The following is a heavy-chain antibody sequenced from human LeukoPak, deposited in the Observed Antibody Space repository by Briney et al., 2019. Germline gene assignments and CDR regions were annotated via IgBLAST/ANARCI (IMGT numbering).Heavy chain of an antibody. D-gene: IGHD6-19*01. CDR1: GGSFSSYY. CDR3: AAQYSSGWPNFDY. J-gene: IGHJ4*02. CDR2: IYYSGST. V-gene: IGHV4-59*01. Sequence: PSETLSLTCAVYGGSFSSYYWSWIRQPPGKGLEWIGYIYYSGSTNYNPSLKSRVTISVDTSKNQFSLKLSSVTAADTAVYYCAAQYSSGWPNFDYWGQGTLVTVSS.